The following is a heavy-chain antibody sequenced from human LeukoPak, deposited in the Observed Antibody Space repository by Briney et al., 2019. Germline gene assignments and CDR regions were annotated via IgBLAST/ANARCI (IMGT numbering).Heavy chain of an antibody. J-gene: IGHJ4*02. CDR3: TRSGYPFDY. V-gene: IGHV3-15*01. Sequence: GGSLRLSCAASGFTFSNAWMSWVRQTPGKGLEWVGRIKSKADGGTTDYATPAKGRFTISRDDSKNMLYLQMNSLKTEDTAVYYCTRSGYPFDYWGQGTLVTVSS. CDR1: GFTFSNAW. CDR2: IKSKADGGTT. D-gene: IGHD5-12*01.